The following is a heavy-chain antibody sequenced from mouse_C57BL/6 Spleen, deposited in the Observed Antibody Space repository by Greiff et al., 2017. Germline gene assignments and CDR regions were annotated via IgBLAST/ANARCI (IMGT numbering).Heavy chain of an antibody. CDR2: ISYDGSN. J-gene: IGHJ1*03. V-gene: IGHV3-6*01. CDR3: ARGGSSSSYWYFDV. D-gene: IGHD1-1*01. Sequence: EVQLQQSGPGLVKPSQSLSLTCSVTGYSITSGYYWNWIRQFPGNKLEWMGYISYDGSNNYNPSLKNRISITRDTSKNQFFLKLNSVTTEDTATYYGARGGSSSSYWYFDVWGTGTTVTVSS. CDR1: GYSITSGYY.